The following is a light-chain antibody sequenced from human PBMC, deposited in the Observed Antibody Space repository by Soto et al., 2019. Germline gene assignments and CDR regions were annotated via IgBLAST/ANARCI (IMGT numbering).Light chain of an antibody. Sequence: QFVLTQPPSVSGAPGQKVTISSSGSSPNIGNNYLSWYQQLPGTAPKLLIYDNNKRPSGIPDRFSGSKSGTSATLGITGLQAEDEADYYCQSYDSSRSGWVFGGGTKATVL. CDR2: DNN. V-gene: IGLV1-51*01. J-gene: IGLJ3*02. CDR1: SPNIGNNY. CDR3: QSYDSSRSGWV.